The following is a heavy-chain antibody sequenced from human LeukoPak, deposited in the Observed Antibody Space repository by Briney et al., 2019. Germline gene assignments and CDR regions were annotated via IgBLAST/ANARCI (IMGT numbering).Heavy chain of an antibody. V-gene: IGHV1-2*02. Sequence: ASVKVSCKASGYTFTGYYMHWVRQAPGQGLEWMGWINPNSGGTNYAQNFQGRVTMTRDTSISTAYMELSRLRSEDTAVYYCARDQEGSSSAFDYWGQGTLVTVSS. CDR1: GYTFTGYY. D-gene: IGHD6-6*01. J-gene: IGHJ4*02. CDR2: INPNSGGT. CDR3: ARDQEGSSSAFDY.